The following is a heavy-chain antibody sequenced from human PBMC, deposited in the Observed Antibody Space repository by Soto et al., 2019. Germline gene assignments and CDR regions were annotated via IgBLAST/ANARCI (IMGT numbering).Heavy chain of an antibody. CDR2: IYHSGST. J-gene: IGHJ6*02. CDR1: GGSISSSNW. Sequence: PSETLSLTCAVSGGSISSSNWWSWVRQPPGKGLEWIGEIYHSGSTNYNPSLKSRVTISVDKSKNQFSLKLSSVTAADTAVYYCATDQSLQPDIPGPNYYGLDVWGQGTTVTVSS. V-gene: IGHV4-4*02. D-gene: IGHD2-21*02. CDR3: ATDQSLQPDIPGPNYYGLDV.